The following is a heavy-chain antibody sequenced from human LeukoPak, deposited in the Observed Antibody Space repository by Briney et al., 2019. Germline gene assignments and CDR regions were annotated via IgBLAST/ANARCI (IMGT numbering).Heavy chain of an antibody. D-gene: IGHD2-2*01. V-gene: IGHV4-39*07. J-gene: IGHJ6*03. CDR3: ARASCSGTSCYGHYYYYMDL. CDR1: GASTTSINYY. CDR2: FFYSGHN. Sequence: SDTLSLTCTVSGASTTSINYYWGCIRQPPRKGLGWVVSFFYSGHNYSKPSLQGRVTISVDTPKNRFYLRLSSVNDEYTAVYYCARASCSGTSCYGHYYYYMDLWGKGITVTVSS.